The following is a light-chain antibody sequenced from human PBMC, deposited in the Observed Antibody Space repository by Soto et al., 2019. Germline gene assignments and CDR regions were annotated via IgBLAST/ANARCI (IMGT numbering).Light chain of an antibody. CDR3: QQYGSDGSDLIT. CDR1: QFVSRW. V-gene: IGKV1-5*01. Sequence: DIQMTQSPSTLSAFVGERVTNTCRASQFVSRWVAWYQQKSGKAPKLLIYDASNLESGVPSRFSGSRSGTAFTLTISSLQPDDFATYYCQQYGSDGSDLITFGQGTRLEIK. J-gene: IGKJ5*01. CDR2: DAS.